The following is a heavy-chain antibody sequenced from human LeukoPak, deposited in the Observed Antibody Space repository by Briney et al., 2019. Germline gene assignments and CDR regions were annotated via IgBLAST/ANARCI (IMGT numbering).Heavy chain of an antibody. D-gene: IGHD2-2*01. CDR3: AKATTELYCSSTSCYSRKSAYYYFDY. V-gene: IGHV3-9*01. Sequence: PGRSLRLSCAASGFTFDDYAMHWVRQAPGKGLEWGSGISWNSGSIGYADSVKGRFTISRDNAKNSLYLQMNSLRAEDTALYYCAKATTELYCSSTSCYSRKSAYYYFDYWGQGTLVTVSS. J-gene: IGHJ4*02. CDR1: GFTFDDYA. CDR2: ISWNSGSI.